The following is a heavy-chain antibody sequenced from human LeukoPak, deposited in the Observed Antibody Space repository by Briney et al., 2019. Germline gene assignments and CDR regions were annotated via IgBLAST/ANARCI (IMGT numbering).Heavy chain of an antibody. CDR2: INGDGSSS. J-gene: IGHJ3*02. Sequence: GSLRLSCAASGFAFSNNWMHWVRQAPGKGLLWVSRINGDGSSSSYADSVKARFTISRDSAKNTLYLQMNSLRAEDTAVYYCASSDWYAAFDIWGQGTMVTVSS. D-gene: IGHD3-9*01. CDR1: GFAFSNNW. CDR3: ASSDWYAAFDI. V-gene: IGHV3-74*01.